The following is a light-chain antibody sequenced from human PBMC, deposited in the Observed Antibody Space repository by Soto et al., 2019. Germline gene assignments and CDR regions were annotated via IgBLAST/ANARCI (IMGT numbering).Light chain of an antibody. CDR1: QSVDTNY. CDR2: GAS. Sequence: EIVLTQSPGTLSLSPGERATLSCRASQSVDTNYLAWYQQKPGQAPRLLIYGASSRATGIPDRFSGSASGTDFTLTISRLEPEDFAVFYCQQYDTSLPVFGQGTRLEIK. V-gene: IGKV3-20*01. CDR3: QQYDTSLPV. J-gene: IGKJ5*01.